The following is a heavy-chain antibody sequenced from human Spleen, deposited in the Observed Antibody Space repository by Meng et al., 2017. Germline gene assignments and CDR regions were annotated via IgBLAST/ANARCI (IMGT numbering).Heavy chain of an antibody. V-gene: IGHV4-34*01. CDR3: ARGPHFWSGYYAY. CDR2: INHSGST. Sequence: GSPRLSCAVYGGSFSGYYWSWIRQPPGKGLEWIGEINHSGSTNYNPSLKSRVTISVDTSKNQFSLKMSSVTAADTAVYYCARGPHFWSGYYAYWGQGTLVTVSS. J-gene: IGHJ4*02. D-gene: IGHD3-3*01. CDR1: GGSFSGYY.